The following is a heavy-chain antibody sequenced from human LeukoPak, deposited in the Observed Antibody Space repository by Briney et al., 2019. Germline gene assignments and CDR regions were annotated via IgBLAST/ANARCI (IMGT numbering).Heavy chain of an antibody. J-gene: IGHJ4*02. V-gene: IGHV1-8*01. CDR3: ATGPKSVYSGYDWSDY. D-gene: IGHD5-12*01. Sequence: ASVKVSCKASGYTFTSYDINWVRQATGQGLEWMGWMNPNSGNTGYAQKFQGRVTMTEDTSTDTAYMELSSLRSEDTAVYYCATGPKSVYSGYDWSDYWGQGTLVTVSS. CDR1: GYTFTSYD. CDR2: MNPNSGNT.